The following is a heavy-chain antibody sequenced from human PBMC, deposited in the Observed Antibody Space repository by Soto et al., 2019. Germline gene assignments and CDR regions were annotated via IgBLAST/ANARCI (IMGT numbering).Heavy chain of an antibody. J-gene: IGHJ6*02. V-gene: IGHV3-33*01. CDR2: IWYDGSNK. Sequence: QVQLVESGGGVVQPGRSLRLSCAASGFTFSSYGMHWVRQAPGKGLEWVAVIWYDGSNKYYADSVKGRFTISRDNSKNTLYRQMNSLGAEDTAVYYCARDLGSCSSTSCYLYYYYGMDVWGQGTTVTVSS. CDR3: ARDLGSCSSTSCYLYYYYGMDV. CDR1: GFTFSSYG. D-gene: IGHD2-2*01.